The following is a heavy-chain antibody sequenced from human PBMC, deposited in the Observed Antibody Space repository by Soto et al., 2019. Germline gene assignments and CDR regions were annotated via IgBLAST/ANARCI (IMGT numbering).Heavy chain of an antibody. Sequence: EVQLVESGGGLVQPGGSLRLSCAASGFTFSSYSMNWVRQAPGKGLEWVSYISSSSSTIYYADSVKGRFTISRDNAKNSLYLQMNSLRDEDTAVYYCARDQGYCSSTSCYTGVYYYGMDVWGQGTTVTVSS. CDR3: ARDQGYCSSTSCYTGVYYYGMDV. D-gene: IGHD2-2*02. V-gene: IGHV3-48*02. CDR1: GFTFSSYS. J-gene: IGHJ6*02. CDR2: ISSSSSTI.